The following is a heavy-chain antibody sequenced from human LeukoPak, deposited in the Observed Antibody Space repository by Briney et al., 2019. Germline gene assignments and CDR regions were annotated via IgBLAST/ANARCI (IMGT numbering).Heavy chain of an antibody. CDR2: ISGSGGST. CDR3: AKPNGYYYYYGMDV. J-gene: IGHJ6*02. CDR1: GFTFSSYA. Sequence: GGSLRLSCTPSGFTFSSYAMSWVRQAPGKGLEWVPAISGSGGSTYYADSVKGRFTISRDNSKNTLYLQMNSLRAEDTAVYYCAKPNGYYYYYGMDVWGQGTTVTVSS. V-gene: IGHV3-23*01.